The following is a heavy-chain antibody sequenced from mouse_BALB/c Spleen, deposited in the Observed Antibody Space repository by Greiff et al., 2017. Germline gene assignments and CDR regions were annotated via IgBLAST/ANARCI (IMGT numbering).Heavy chain of an antibody. CDR1: GFNIKDYY. D-gene: IGHD1-1*01. CDR2: IDPENGDT. V-gene: IGHV14-4*02. Sequence: EAQLQESGAELVRSGASVKLSCTASGFNIKDYYMHWVKQRPEQGLEWIGWIDPENGDTEYAPKFQGKATMTADTSSNTAYLQLSSLTSEDTAVYYCNAGSSLFAYWGQGTLVTVSA. J-gene: IGHJ3*01. CDR3: NAGSSLFAY.